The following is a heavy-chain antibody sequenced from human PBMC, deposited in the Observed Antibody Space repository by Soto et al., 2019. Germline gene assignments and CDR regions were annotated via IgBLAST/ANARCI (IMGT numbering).Heavy chain of an antibody. J-gene: IGHJ3*02. CDR1: GLTVSSNS. CDR3: ARGPTVPAATCSGGSCYYAPGAFDI. CDR2: ICRGGGT. V-gene: IGHV3-66*01. D-gene: IGHD2-15*01. Sequence: EVQLVESGGGLVQPGGSLRLSCAASGLTVSSNSMSWVRQAPGKGLEGVSVICRGGGTYYADSVKGRFTISRDNSKNTLYLQMNSLRAEDTAVYYCARGPTVPAATCSGGSCYYAPGAFDIWGQGTMVTVSS.